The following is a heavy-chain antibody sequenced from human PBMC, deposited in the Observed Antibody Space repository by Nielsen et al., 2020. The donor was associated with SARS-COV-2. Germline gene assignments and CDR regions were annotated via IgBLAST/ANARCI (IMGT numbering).Heavy chain of an antibody. D-gene: IGHD6-13*01. CDR1: GFTFSSYA. CDR2: ISGSGGST. CDR3: ARQYSSSWYGMDV. Sequence: GESLKISCAASGFTFSSYAMSWVRQAPGKGLEWVSAISGSGGSTYYADSVKGRFTISRDNSKNTLYLQMNSLRAGDTAVYYCARQYSSSWYGMDVWGQGTTVTVSS. V-gene: IGHV3-23*01. J-gene: IGHJ6*02.